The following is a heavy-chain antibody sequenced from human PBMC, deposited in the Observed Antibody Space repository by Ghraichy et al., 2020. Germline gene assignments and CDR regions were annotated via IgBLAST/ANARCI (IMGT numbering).Heavy chain of an antibody. D-gene: IGHD1-7*01. CDR3: ARVLWNYGTGWVYFDY. CDR1: GFTVSSNY. Sequence: GGSLRLSCAASGFTVSSNYMSWVRQAPGKGLEWVSVIYSGGSTYYADSVKGRFTISRDNSKNTLYLQMNSLRAEDTAVYYCARVLWNYGTGWVYFDYWGQGTLVTVSS. CDR2: IYSGGST. J-gene: IGHJ4*02. V-gene: IGHV3-53*01.